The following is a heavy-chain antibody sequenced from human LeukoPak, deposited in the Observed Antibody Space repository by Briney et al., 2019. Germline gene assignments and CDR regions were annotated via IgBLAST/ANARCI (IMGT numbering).Heavy chain of an antibody. D-gene: IGHD3-22*01. Sequence: GGSLRLSCAASGFTFSSYAMSWVRQAPGKGLEWVSAISGSGGSTYYADSVKGRFTISRDNSKNTLYLQMNSLRAEDTAVYYCARPLGGYSGRGYMDVWGKGTTVTVSS. CDR2: ISGSGGST. J-gene: IGHJ6*03. CDR1: GFTFSSYA. CDR3: ARPLGGYSGRGYMDV. V-gene: IGHV3-23*01.